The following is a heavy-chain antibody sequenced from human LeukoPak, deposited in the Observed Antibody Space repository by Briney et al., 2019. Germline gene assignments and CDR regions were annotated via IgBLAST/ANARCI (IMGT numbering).Heavy chain of an antibody. D-gene: IGHD5-12*01. V-gene: IGHV4-34*01. J-gene: IGHJ6*02. CDR3: ARVGYRGYDSGYYSGMDF. Sequence: PPETLSLTCAVYGGSFSGYYWSWIRHPPGNGLEWIGEINHSGSTNYNPSLKSRVTIPVDTSKSQSSLKLSYVTAADTTVYYCARVGYRGYDSGYYSGMDFWGQGTTVTVSS. CDR2: INHSGST. CDR1: GGSFSGYY.